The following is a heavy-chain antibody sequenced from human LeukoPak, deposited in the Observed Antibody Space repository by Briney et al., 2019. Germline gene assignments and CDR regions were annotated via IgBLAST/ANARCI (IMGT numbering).Heavy chain of an antibody. J-gene: IGHJ6*03. CDR3: ARDRLWFGEQYYYMDV. CDR2: INPSGGTT. V-gene: IGHV1-46*01. D-gene: IGHD3-10*01. Sequence: ASVKVSCKASGYTFTNYYIHWVRQAPGQGLDWMGIINPSGGTTSYAQKFQGRVTMTRDTSTSTVYMELSSLRSEDTAVYYCARDRLWFGEQYYYMDVWGKGTTVTVSS. CDR1: GYTFTNYY.